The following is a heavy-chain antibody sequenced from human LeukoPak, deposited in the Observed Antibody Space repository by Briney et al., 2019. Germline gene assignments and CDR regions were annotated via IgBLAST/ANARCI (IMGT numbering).Heavy chain of an antibody. V-gene: IGHV3-74*01. CDR2: INSDGSST. Sequence: GGSLRLSCAASGFTFSSYWMHWVRQAPGKGLVWVSRINSDGSSTSYADSVKGRFTISRDNAENSLSLQMSSLRDEDTAVYYCARLLGEATVFEYWGQGTLVTVSS. CDR1: GFTFSSYW. CDR3: ARLLGEATVFEY. D-gene: IGHD3-16*01. J-gene: IGHJ4*02.